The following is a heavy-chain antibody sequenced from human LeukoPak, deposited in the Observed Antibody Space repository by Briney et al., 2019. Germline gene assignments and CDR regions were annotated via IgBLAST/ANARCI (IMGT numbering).Heavy chain of an antibody. CDR3: ARPSHTSGSFFES. Sequence: GGSLRLSCAASGFTFSNYWMSWVRQAPGKGLEWVANINQDGSEKKYVDSTEGRFTISRDNAKNSLYLQMNSLRAEDTAVYYCARPSHTSGSFFESWGQGTLVTVSS. CDR1: GFTFSNYW. J-gene: IGHJ4*02. D-gene: IGHD6-19*01. CDR2: INQDGSEK. V-gene: IGHV3-7*01.